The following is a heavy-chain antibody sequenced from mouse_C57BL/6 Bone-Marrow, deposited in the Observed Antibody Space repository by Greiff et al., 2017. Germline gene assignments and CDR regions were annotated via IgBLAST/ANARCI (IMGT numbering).Heavy chain of an antibody. CDR3: ARGEVTTVDFDY. J-gene: IGHJ2*01. Sequence: VQLQQSGAELARPGASVKLSCKASGYTFTSYGISWVKQRTGQGLEWIGEIYPRSGNTYYNEKFKGKGTLTADKSSSTAYMELRSLTSEDSAVYFCARGEVTTVDFDYWGQGTTLTVSS. V-gene: IGHV1-81*01. CDR1: GYTFTSYG. D-gene: IGHD2-2*01. CDR2: IYPRSGNT.